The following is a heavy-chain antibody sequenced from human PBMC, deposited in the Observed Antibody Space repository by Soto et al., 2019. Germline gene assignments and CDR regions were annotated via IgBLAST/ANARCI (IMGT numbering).Heavy chain of an antibody. D-gene: IGHD2-8*01. CDR2: FDPEDGET. CDR1: GYTLNELS. V-gene: IGHV1-24*01. Sequence: ASVKVSCKVSGYTLNELSMHWVRQAPGKGLEWMGGFDPEDGETIYAQKFQGRVTMTEDTSTDTAYMELSSLRPEDTAVYYCATETTEGFCTNGVCQPPLYFFDSWGQGTLVTVSS. CDR3: ATETTEGFCTNGVCQPPLYFFDS. J-gene: IGHJ4*02.